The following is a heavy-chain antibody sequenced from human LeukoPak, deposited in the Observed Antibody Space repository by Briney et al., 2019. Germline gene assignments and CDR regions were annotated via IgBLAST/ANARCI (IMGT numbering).Heavy chain of an antibody. V-gene: IGHV4-59*12. CDR1: GGSISTNS. J-gene: IGHJ4*02. CDR3: ARDGGATAYFDY. D-gene: IGHD1-26*01. Sequence: SETLSLTCSVSGGSISTNSWNWIRQPPGQGLEWIGYIYYSGRADYNPSLKSRVTISVDTSKNQFSLKLTSVTAADTAVYYCARDGGATAYFDYWGQGTLVTVSS. CDR2: IYYSGRA.